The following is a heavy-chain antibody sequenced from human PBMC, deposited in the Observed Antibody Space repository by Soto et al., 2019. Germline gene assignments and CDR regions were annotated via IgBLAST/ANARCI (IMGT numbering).Heavy chain of an antibody. CDR1: GGSFSGYY. CDR3: ARGRHQLLYSYYYYGMDV. V-gene: IGHV4-34*01. D-gene: IGHD2-2*02. Sequence: SETLSLTCAVYGGSFSGYYWSWIRQLPGKGLEWIGEINHSGSTNYNPSLKSRVTISVDTSKNQFSLKLSSVTAADTAVYYCARGRHQLLYSYYYYGMDVWGQGTTVTVSS. J-gene: IGHJ6*02. CDR2: INHSGST.